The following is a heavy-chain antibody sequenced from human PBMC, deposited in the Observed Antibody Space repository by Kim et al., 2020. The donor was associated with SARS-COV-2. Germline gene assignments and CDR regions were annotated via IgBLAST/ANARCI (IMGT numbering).Heavy chain of an antibody. CDR2: ISYDGSNK. D-gene: IGHD5-12*01. Sequence: GGSLRLSCAASGFTFSSYAMHWVRQAPGKGLEWVAVISYDGSNKYYADSVKGRFTISRDNSKNTLYLQMNSLRAEDTAVYYCARDQRLRIPRYYGMDVWGQGTTVTVSS. CDR3: ARDQRLRIPRYYGMDV. V-gene: IGHV3-30-3*01. J-gene: IGHJ6*02. CDR1: GFTFSSYA.